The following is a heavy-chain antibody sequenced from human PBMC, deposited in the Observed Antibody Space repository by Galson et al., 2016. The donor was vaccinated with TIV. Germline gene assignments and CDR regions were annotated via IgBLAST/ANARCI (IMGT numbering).Heavy chain of an antibody. J-gene: IGHJ2*01. D-gene: IGHD2-2*03. CDR2: INPASGGT. Sequence: SVKVSCKASGYTFTDYYIHSVRQAPGQGLEWMGWINPASGGTNLAQKFQGRVTMTRDTSISTVFMELRRLTPDDTAVYSCARSSWGPPFGYCGSTSCYTGWYFDLWGRGTLVTVSS. CDR3: ARSSWGPPFGYCGSTSCYTGWYFDL. CDR1: GYTFTDYY. V-gene: IGHV1-2*02.